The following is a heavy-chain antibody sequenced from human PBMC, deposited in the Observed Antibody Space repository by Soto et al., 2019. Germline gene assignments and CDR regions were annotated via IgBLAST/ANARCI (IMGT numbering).Heavy chain of an antibody. CDR3: AKEMYPRTVLDSSSPWGDY. CDR1: GFTFGDYV. J-gene: IGHJ4*02. Sequence: GESLRLSCAVSGFTFGDYVMHWVRQAPGKGLEWVAVMSYAGSYKYYADSVKGRFTISRDLSGNTLFLQMNSLRLEDTAVYFCAKEMYPRTVLDSSSPWGDYWGQGTLVTVSS. V-gene: IGHV3-30*18. CDR2: MSYAGSYK. D-gene: IGHD6-6*01.